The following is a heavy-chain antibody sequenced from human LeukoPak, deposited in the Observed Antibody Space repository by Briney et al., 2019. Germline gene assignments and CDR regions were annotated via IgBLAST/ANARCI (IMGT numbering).Heavy chain of an antibody. V-gene: IGHV3-23*01. Sequence: GGPLSLSCAASGFTFSRYALSWVRQAPGRGLEWVSVISGSGGSTYYADSVKGRFTISRDNSKNTLYLQMNSLRAEDTAVYYCAKPGYDYGDDYWGQGTLVTVSS. J-gene: IGHJ4*02. D-gene: IGHD4-17*01. CDR2: ISGSGGST. CDR1: GFTFSRYA. CDR3: AKPGYDYGDDY.